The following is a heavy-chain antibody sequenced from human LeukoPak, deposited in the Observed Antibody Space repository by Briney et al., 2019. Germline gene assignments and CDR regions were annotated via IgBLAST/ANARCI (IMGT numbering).Heavy chain of an antibody. J-gene: IGHJ4*02. Sequence: GGSLRLSCAASGFTVSSNYMSWVRQAPGKGLEWVSVIYSGGSTYYAASVKGRFTISRDNSKNTLYLQMNSLRAEDTAVYYCARHPYSSSWSPTYYFDYWGQGTLVTVSS. V-gene: IGHV3-66*04. CDR3: ARHPYSSSWSPTYYFDY. D-gene: IGHD6-13*01. CDR2: IYSGGST. CDR1: GFTVSSNY.